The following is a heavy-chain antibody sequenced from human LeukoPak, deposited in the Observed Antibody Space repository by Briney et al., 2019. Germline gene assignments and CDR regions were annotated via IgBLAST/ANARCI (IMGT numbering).Heavy chain of an antibody. V-gene: IGHV1-2*02. D-gene: IGHD6-6*01. CDR2: IKPNSGAT. CDR1: GYTFTVQY. CDR3: ARDAVDSSSFTYYYYYMDV. Sequence: GASVKVSCKASGYTFTVQYIHWLRQAPGQGLEWIGLIKPNSGATNYAQQYQGRVTMTRDTSISTAYMELSRLRSDDTAVYYCARDAVDSSSFTYYYYYMDVWGKGTTVTVSS. J-gene: IGHJ6*03.